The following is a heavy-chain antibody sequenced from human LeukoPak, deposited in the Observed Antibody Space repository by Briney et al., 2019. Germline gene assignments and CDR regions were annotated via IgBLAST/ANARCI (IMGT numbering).Heavy chain of an antibody. D-gene: IGHD4-17*01. CDR3: ARDVMTTVTTFAYY. V-gene: IGHV4-34*01. CDR2: INHSGST. J-gene: IGHJ4*02. CDR1: GGSFSGYY. Sequence: KSSETLSLTCAVYGGSFSGYYWSWIRQPPGKGLEWIGEINHSGSTNYNPSLKSRVTISVDTSKNQFSLKLSSVTAADTAVYYCARDVMTTVTTFAYYWGQGTLVTVSS.